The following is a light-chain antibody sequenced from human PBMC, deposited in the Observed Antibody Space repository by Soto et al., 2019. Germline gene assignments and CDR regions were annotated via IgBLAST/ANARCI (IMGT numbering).Light chain of an antibody. CDR3: ELCT. Sequence: KTTLSCKASQNVYNNLAWYQQRPGQPPRLLIYDASTRATGISARFSGSGYGTEFTPTISSLFFFFFVMASSELCT. CDR1: QNVYNN. J-gene: IGKJ2*02. V-gene: IGKV3-15*01. CDR2: DAS.